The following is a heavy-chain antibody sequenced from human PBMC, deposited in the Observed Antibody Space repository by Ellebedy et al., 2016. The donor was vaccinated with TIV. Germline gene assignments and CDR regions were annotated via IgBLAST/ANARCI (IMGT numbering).Heavy chain of an antibody. CDR1: GGSVSSGRYY. Sequence: SETLSLTXTVSGGSVSSGRYYWSWIRQPPGKGLEWIGYIYYSGSTNYNPSLKSRVTISVDTSKNQFSLKLSSVTAADTAVYYCARLPLGYYDSSGHGAFDIWGQGTMVTVSS. CDR3: ARLPLGYYDSSGHGAFDI. J-gene: IGHJ3*02. CDR2: IYYSGST. V-gene: IGHV4-61*01. D-gene: IGHD3-22*01.